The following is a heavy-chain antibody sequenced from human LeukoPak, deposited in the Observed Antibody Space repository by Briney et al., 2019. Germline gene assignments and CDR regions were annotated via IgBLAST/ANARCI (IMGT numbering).Heavy chain of an antibody. CDR2: TFRSVTT. CDR1: GASISSYY. CDR3: ARALTITEATTPLDY. Sequence: SETLSLTCTVSGASISSYYWSWIRQPPGKGLEWIGYTFRSVTTKYHPSLQSRVSISLDTSKNQFSLDMTSVTVADTAVYYCARALTITEATTPLDYWGQGTLVTVSS. J-gene: IGHJ4*02. V-gene: IGHV4-59*01. D-gene: IGHD5-12*01.